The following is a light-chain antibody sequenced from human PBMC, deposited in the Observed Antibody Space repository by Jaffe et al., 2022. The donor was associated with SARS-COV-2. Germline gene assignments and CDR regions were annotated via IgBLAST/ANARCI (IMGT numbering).Light chain of an antibody. Sequence: EIVLTQSPATLSLSPGERATLSCRASQSISSSLAWYQQKPGQAPRLLIYDASNRATGIPARFSGSGSGTDFTLTISSLESEDFAVYYCQHRNNRPLTFGGGTKVEIK. CDR1: QSISSS. CDR2: DAS. V-gene: IGKV3-11*01. CDR3: QHRNNRPLT. J-gene: IGKJ4*01.